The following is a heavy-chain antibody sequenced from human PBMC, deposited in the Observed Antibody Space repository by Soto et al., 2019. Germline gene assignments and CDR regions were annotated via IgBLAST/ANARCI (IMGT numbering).Heavy chain of an antibody. CDR2: ISQSGTA. Sequence: QVQLQESGPGLVKPSETLSLTCAVSGDSFSSGYWWSWVRQPPGKGLQWIGQISQSGTANYNPSHESRVTMSVDKSKKQFSLMLTSGTAADTAVYYCARHGGRFFEYWGQGILVTVSS. D-gene: IGHD2-15*01. J-gene: IGHJ4*02. CDR3: ARHGGRFFEY. CDR1: GDSFSSGYW. V-gene: IGHV4-4*02.